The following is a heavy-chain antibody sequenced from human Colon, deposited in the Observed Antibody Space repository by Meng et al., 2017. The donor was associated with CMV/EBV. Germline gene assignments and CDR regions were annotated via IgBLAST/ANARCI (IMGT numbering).Heavy chain of an antibody. D-gene: IGHD2-8*02. CDR3: ASLTSITAGGDYYYGMDV. CDR1: GVSISTTNYC. J-gene: IGHJ6*02. V-gene: IGHV4-39*07. CDR2: ICYTGIT. Sequence: SETLSLTCSVSGVSISTTNYCWGWIRQPPGKGLEWIGSICYTGITYYNPSLKSRVTISVDTSKNQFSLRLSSVTAADTAVYYCASLTSITAGGDYYYGMDVWGQGTTVTVSS.